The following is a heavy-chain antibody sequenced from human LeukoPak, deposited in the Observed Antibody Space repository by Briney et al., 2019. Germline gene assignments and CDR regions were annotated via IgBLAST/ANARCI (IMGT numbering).Heavy chain of an antibody. Sequence: SETLSLTCTVSGGSISSSSYYWGWIRQPPGKGLEWIGSIYYSGSTYYNPSLKSRVTISVDTSKNQFSLKLSSVTAADTAVYYCARGSSSWYSYYYMDVWGKGTTVTISS. D-gene: IGHD6-13*01. CDR2: IYYSGST. J-gene: IGHJ6*03. CDR3: ARGSSSWYSYYYMDV. V-gene: IGHV4-39*07. CDR1: GGSISSSSYY.